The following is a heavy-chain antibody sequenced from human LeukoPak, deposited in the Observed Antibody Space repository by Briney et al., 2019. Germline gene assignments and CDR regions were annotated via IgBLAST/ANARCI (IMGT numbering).Heavy chain of an antibody. Sequence: SETLSLTCTVSGGSISSYYWSWIRQPPGKGLEWIGYISYSGSPNFNPSLKSRVTISVDTSKNQSSLKLSSVTAADTAVYYCAREGTAGTNLNWFDPWGQGTLVTVSS. D-gene: IGHD1-1*01. V-gene: IGHV4-59*01. CDR2: ISYSGSP. J-gene: IGHJ5*02. CDR1: GGSISSYY. CDR3: AREGTAGTNLNWFDP.